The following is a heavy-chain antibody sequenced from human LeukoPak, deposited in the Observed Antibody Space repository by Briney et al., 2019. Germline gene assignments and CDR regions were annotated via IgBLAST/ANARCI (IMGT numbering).Heavy chain of an antibody. CDR3: ARGSARLYDFWSGYYTGAGWFDP. V-gene: IGHV4-59*12. CDR2: IYYSGST. CDR1: GGSIGSYY. J-gene: IGHJ5*02. Sequence: SETLSLTCTVSGGSIGSYYWSWIRQPPGKGLEWIGYIYYSGSTNYSPSLKSRVTISGDTSKNQFSLKLSSVTAADTAVYYCARGSARLYDFWSGYYTGAGWFDPWGQGTLVTVSS. D-gene: IGHD3-3*01.